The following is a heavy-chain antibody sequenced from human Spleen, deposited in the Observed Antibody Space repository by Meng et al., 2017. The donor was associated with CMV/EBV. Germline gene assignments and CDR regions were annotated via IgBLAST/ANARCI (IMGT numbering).Heavy chain of an antibody. J-gene: IGHJ3*02. CDR3: ARGEVDDFWSGYLI. V-gene: IGHV3-33*08. D-gene: IGHD3-3*01. CDR2: TWYDGSKK. CDR1: GFTVSSNY. Sequence: GGSLRLSCAASGFTVSSNYMSWVRQAPGKGLEWVGITWYDGSKKYYADSVKGRFSISRDNSKDTLYLQMNSLGAEDTAVYFCARGEVDDFWSGYLIWGQGTMVTVSS.